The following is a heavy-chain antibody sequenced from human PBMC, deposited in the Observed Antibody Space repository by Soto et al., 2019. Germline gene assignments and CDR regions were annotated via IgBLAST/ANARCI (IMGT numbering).Heavy chain of an antibody. D-gene: IGHD5-12*01. CDR3: AKGAEGYVVSSLDY. CDR1: GFIFSNYA. V-gene: IGHV3-23*01. J-gene: IGHJ4*02. CDR2: ITSTGSST. Sequence: EVQLLESGGGFVQPGGSLRLSCAASGFIFSNYAMTWVRQAPGKGLEWVSAITSTGSSTYYADSVKGRFTISRDNSKNTLYLQINSLPAEDTAVYYCAKGAEGYVVSSLDYWGQGTLVTVSS.